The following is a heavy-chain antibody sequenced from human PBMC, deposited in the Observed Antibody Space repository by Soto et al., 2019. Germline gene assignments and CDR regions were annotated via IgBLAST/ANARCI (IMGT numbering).Heavy chain of an antibody. CDR3: ARLRYRYGSSSDY. Sequence: QVQLQESGPGLVKPSETLSLTCTVSGGSISSYYWSWIRQPPGKGLEWIWYIYYRGSTNYNPSLKSRVTISVDTSKNLFSRKLSSVTAADTAVYYCARLRYRYGSSSDYWGQGTLVTVYS. J-gene: IGHJ4*02. CDR1: GGSISSYY. CDR2: IYYRGST. D-gene: IGHD5-18*01. V-gene: IGHV4-59*08.